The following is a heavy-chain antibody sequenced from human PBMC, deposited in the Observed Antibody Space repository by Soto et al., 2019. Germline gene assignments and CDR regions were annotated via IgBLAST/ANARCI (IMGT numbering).Heavy chain of an antibody. J-gene: IGHJ5*02. CDR1: GGTFSSYA. V-gene: IGHV1-69*13. Sequence: SVKVSCKACGGTFSSYAISWVRQAPGQGLEWMGGIIPIFGTANYAQKFQGRVTITADESTSTAYMELSSLRSEDTAVYYCGSGVSGNLFYPWGQGTPVPVSS. CDR3: GSGVSGNLFYP. CDR2: IIPIFGTA. D-gene: IGHD6-25*01.